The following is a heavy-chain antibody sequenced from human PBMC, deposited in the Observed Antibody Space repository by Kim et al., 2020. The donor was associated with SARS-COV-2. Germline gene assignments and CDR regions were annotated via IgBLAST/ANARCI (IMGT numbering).Heavy chain of an antibody. CDR2: ISYSGIA. J-gene: IGHJ4*02. CDR3: ARAGDYAIKD. CDR1: GGSISTYY. Sequence: SETLSLTCNVSGGSISTYYWSWIRQPPGKGLDWIGYISYSGIAKYNPSLKSRVTISVDTSKNLVSLELSSVTAADTAVYFCARAGDYAIKDWGQGTLVTVSS. V-gene: IGHV4-59*13. D-gene: IGHD4-17*01.